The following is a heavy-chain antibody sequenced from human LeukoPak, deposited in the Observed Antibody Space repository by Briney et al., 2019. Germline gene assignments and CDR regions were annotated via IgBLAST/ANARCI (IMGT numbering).Heavy chain of an antibody. D-gene: IGHD5-18*01. CDR3: AREVGVQLWLNYYGMDV. CDR1: GFTFSSYA. V-gene: IGHV3-30*04. J-gene: IGHJ6*02. CDR2: ISYDGSNK. Sequence: GGSLRLSCAASGFTFSSYAMHWVRQAPGKGLEWVAVISYDGSNKYYADSVKGRFTISRDNSKNTLYLQMNSLRAEDTAVYYCAREVGVQLWLNYYGMDVWGQGTTVTVSS.